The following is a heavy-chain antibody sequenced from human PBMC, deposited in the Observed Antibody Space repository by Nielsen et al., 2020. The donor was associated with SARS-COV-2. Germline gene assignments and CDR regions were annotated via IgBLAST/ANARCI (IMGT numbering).Heavy chain of an antibody. V-gene: IGHV4-38-2*02. Sequence: SETLSLTCTVSGYSISSGYYWGWIRQPPGKGLEWIGSIYHSGSTYYNPSLKGRVTISVDTSKNQFSLKLSSVTAADTAVYYCARVSDFWSGYTGYYYYYMDVWGKGTTVTVSS. CDR3: ARVSDFWSGYTGYYYYYMDV. CDR2: IYHSGST. D-gene: IGHD3-3*01. J-gene: IGHJ6*03. CDR1: GYSISSGYY.